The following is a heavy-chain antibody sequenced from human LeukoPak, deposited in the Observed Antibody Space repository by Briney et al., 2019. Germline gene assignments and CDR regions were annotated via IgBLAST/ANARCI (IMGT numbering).Heavy chain of an antibody. CDR3: ARELVAGTFDH. Sequence: GGSLRLSCGASEFNVNDYYMSWVRQAPGKGLEGISDIGGSDSIVAYAGSVEGRFTISRDIAKNSVFLQMNSLRADDTAVYYCARELVAGTFDHWGQGILVTVSS. V-gene: IGHV3-11*01. CDR1: EFNVNDYY. J-gene: IGHJ4*02. D-gene: IGHD1-7*01. CDR2: IGGSDSIV.